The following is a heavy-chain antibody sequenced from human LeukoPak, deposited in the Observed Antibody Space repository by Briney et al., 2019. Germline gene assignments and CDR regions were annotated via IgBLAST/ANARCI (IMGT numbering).Heavy chain of an antibody. Sequence: ASVKVSCKASGYTFTSYYMHWVRQAPGQGLEWMGIINPSGGSTSYAQKFQGRGTMTSDTSTSTVYMELSSLRPEDTAVYYCARELRDYGPHLDYWGQGTLVTVSP. J-gene: IGHJ4*02. CDR3: ARELRDYGPHLDY. D-gene: IGHD4-17*01. CDR1: GYTFTSYY. CDR2: INPSGGST. V-gene: IGHV1-46*03.